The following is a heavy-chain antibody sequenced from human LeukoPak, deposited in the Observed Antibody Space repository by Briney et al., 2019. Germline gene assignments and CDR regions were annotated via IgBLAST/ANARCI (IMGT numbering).Heavy chain of an antibody. J-gene: IGHJ5*02. CDR2: ISAYNGNT. CDR1: GYTFTSYG. V-gene: IGHV1-18*01. Sequence: ASVTVSCKASGYTFTSYGISWVRQAPGQGLEWMGWISAYNGNTNYAQKLQGRVTMTTDTSTSTAYMELRSLRSDDTAVYYCARASWNSRANDDYGGIRKWFDPWGQGTLVTVSS. D-gene: IGHD4-23*01. CDR3: ARASWNSRANDDYGGIRKWFDP.